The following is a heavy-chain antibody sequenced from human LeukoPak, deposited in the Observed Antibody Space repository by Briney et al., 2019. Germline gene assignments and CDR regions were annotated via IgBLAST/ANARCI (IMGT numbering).Heavy chain of an antibody. CDR3: ARHHIPGSAGSCYSI. Sequence: HGESLKISCKGSEYTFSRYWIGWVRQKPGQGLEWMGTISPGDTDARYSPSFQGKVTISVDKSINTAYLQWSSLKASDTALYYCARHHIPGSAGSCYSIWGQGTLVTVSS. CDR1: EYTFSRYW. D-gene: IGHD2-15*01. J-gene: IGHJ4*02. CDR2: ISPGDTDA. V-gene: IGHV5-51*01.